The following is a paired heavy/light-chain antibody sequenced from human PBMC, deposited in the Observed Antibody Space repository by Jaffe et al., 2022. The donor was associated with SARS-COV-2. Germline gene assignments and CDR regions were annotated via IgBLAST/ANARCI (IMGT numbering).Light chain of an antibody. Sequence: EVVLTQSPATLSLSPGERATLSCRASQSVGKYLAWYQQKPGQAPRLLVFDASNRAYGIPPRFSGRGSGTDFTLTISSLEPEDFAVYYCQQRTNWRITFGQGTLVDIK. CDR1: QSVGKY. CDR2: DAS. J-gene: IGKJ5*01. V-gene: IGKV3-11*01. CDR3: QQRTNWRIT.
Heavy chain of an antibody. CDR1: GFTVSNNY. V-gene: IGHV3-53*01. D-gene: IGHD6-19*01. CDR2: IYSGGDT. Sequence: QVVQSGGGLMQPGGSLTLSCAASGFTVSNNYMGWVRQAPGKGLEWVSVIYSGGDTYYTDSVQGRFTVSRDNSRNTVYLQMNNLRVEDTAFYFCARGSQLGGWFDYWGQGSLVTVSS. J-gene: IGHJ4*02. CDR3: ARGSQLGGWFDY.